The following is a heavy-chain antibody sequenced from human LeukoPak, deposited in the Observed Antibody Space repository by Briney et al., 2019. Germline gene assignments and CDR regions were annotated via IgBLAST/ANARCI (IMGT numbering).Heavy chain of an antibody. CDR2: IYYSGST. Sequence: SETLSLTCTVSGGSISSYYWSWIRQPPGKGVEWIGSIYYSGSTNYNPSLKSRVTISVDTSKNQFSLKLSSVTAADTAVYYCARLSCSSTSCYWTFDPWGQGTLVTVSS. V-gene: IGHV4-59*08. CDR1: GGSISSYY. CDR3: ARLSCSSTSCYWTFDP. D-gene: IGHD2-2*01. J-gene: IGHJ5*02.